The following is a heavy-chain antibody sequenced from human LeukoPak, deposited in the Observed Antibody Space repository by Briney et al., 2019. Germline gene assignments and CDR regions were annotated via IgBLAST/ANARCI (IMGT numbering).Heavy chain of an antibody. CDR2: INSDGSST. D-gene: IGHD5-18*01. CDR1: GFNFSGYW. J-gene: IGHJ4*02. CDR3: ARGTCGYTYGCFFDY. V-gene: IGHV3-74*01. Sequence: PGGSLRLSCAASGFNFSGYWMHWVRQAPGKGLVWVSRINSDGSSTTYADSVKGRFTISRDSAKNTLYLQMNSLRAEDTAVYYCARGTCGYTYGCFFDYWGQGTLVTVSS.